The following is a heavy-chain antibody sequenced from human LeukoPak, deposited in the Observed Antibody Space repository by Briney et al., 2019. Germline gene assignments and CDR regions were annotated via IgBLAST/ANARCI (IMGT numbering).Heavy chain of an antibody. Sequence: ASVKVSCKASGYTFTSYGISWVRQAPGQGLEWMGWISAYNGNTNYAQKLQGRVTMTTDTSTSTAYIELRSLRSDDTAVYYCARPLDYYDSSGQDAFDIWGQGTMVTVSS. CDR2: ISAYNGNT. D-gene: IGHD3-22*01. J-gene: IGHJ3*02. V-gene: IGHV1-18*01. CDR1: GYTFTSYG. CDR3: ARPLDYYDSSGQDAFDI.